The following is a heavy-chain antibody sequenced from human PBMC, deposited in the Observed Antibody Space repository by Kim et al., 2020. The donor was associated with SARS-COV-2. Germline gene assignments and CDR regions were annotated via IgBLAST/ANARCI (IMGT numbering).Heavy chain of an antibody. Sequence: GGSLRLSCSASGFTFSSYAMHWVRQAPGKGLEYVSAISSNGGSTYYADSVKGRFTISRDNSKNTLYLQMSSLRAEDTAVYYCVKAARYSGYDYPLNYFDYWGQGPLVTVSS. CDR3: VKAARYSGYDYPLNYFDY. V-gene: IGHV3-64D*09. J-gene: IGHJ4*02. D-gene: IGHD5-12*01. CDR2: ISSNGGST. CDR1: GFTFSSYA.